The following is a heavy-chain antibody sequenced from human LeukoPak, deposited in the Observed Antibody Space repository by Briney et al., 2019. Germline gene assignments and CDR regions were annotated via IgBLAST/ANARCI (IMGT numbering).Heavy chain of an antibody. CDR3: AKDPGEYYYGSGSYYTPYYYYYGMDV. D-gene: IGHD3-10*01. J-gene: IGHJ6*02. CDR2: ISYDGSNR. V-gene: IGHV3-30*18. Sequence: GRSLRLSCAASGFTFSSYGMHWVRQAPGKGLEWVAVISYDGSNRYYTDSVKGRFTISRDNSKNTLYPQMNSLRAEDTAVYYCAKDPGEYYYGSGSYYTPYYYYYGMDVWGQGTTVTVSS. CDR1: GFTFSSYG.